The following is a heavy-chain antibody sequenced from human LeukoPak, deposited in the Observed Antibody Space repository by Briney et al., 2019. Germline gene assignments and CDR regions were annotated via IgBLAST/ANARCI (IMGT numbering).Heavy chain of an antibody. CDR3: ARGGVHDYVWGSYRPRSDY. Sequence: NPSQTLSLTCAVSGGSISSGGYSWSWIRQPPGKGLEWIGYIYHSGSTYYNPSLKSRVTISVDRSKNQFSLKLSSVTAADTAVYYCARGGVHDYVWGSYRPRSDYWGQGTLVTVSS. CDR1: GGSISSGGYS. D-gene: IGHD3-16*02. CDR2: IYHSGST. V-gene: IGHV4-30-2*01. J-gene: IGHJ4*02.